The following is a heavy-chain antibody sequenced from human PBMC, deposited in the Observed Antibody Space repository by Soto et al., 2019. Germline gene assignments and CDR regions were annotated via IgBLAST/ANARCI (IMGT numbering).Heavy chain of an antibody. Sequence: QVQLVQSGAEVKKPGASVKVSCKASGYTFTSYAMHWVRRAPGQRLEWMGWINAGNGNTKYSQKFQGRVTITRDTSASTAYMELSSLRSEDTAVYYCARELVVVPAGDWFDPWGQGTLVTVSS. V-gene: IGHV1-3*01. CDR1: GYTFTSYA. J-gene: IGHJ5*02. D-gene: IGHD2-2*01. CDR2: INAGNGNT. CDR3: ARELVVVPAGDWFDP.